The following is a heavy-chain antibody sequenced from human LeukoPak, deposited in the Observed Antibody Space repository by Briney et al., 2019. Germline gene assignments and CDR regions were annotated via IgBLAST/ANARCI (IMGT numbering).Heavy chain of an antibody. CDR2: INPSGGST. J-gene: IGHJ4*02. D-gene: IGHD2-21*02. V-gene: IGHV1-46*01. Sequence: ASVKVSCKASGYTFTSYYMHWVRQAPGQGLEWMGIINPSGGSTSYAQKFQGRVTMTRDTSITTAYMELSRLRSDDTAVYYCASVSHYFDYWGQGTLVTVSS. CDR1: GYTFTSYY. CDR3: ASVSHYFDY.